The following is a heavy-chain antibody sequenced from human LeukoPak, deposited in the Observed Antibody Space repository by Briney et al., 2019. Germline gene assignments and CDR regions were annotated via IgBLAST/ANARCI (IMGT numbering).Heavy chain of an antibody. CDR1: GSPFSSYP. D-gene: IGHD6-13*01. J-gene: IGHJ4*02. CDR3: ARSIPYGTTWYGRSDY. Sequence: GGSLRLSCAASGSPFSSYPMTWVRQAPGKGLEWVANIKPDGTTKFYVDSVKGRFTISRDNALNSLYLQMNSLRAEDTAIYYCARSIPYGTTWYGRSDYWGQGTLVTVSP. CDR2: IKPDGTTK. V-gene: IGHV3-7*03.